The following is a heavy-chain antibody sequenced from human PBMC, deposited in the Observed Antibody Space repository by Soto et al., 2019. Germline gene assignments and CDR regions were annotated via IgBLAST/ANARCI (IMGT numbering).Heavy chain of an antibody. D-gene: IGHD2-15*01. Sequence: QVQLQESGPGLVKPSQNLSLTCTVSGGSISSGGSYWSWIRQHPGKGLEWIGYIYYSGRTYYNPSRKSRLTISVDTSKNQFSLRLSSVTAADTAVYYCARVRAALVDYWGQGTLVTVSS. V-gene: IGHV4-31*03. J-gene: IGHJ4*02. CDR3: ARVRAALVDY. CDR1: GGSISSGGSY. CDR2: IYYSGRT.